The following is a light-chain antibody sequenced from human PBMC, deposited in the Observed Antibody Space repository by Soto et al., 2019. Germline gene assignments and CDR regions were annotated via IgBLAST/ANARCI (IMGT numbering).Light chain of an antibody. Sequence: DIQMTQSPPTLSASVGDRVTITCRASQSIRHYLAWYQQMPGKAPKLLIYAASTLQSGVPSRFSGSGSGTDFTLTISSLQPDDFGTYFCQHHNSYSQTFGQGTKVEIK. CDR3: QHHNSYSQT. V-gene: IGKV1-5*01. J-gene: IGKJ1*01. CDR1: QSIRHY. CDR2: AAS.